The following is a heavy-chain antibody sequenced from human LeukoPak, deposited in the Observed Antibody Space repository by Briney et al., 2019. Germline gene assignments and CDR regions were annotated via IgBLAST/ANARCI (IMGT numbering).Heavy chain of an antibody. CDR3: ARAPPARRYCSSTSCYPNRFDP. Sequence: GGSLRLSCAASGFTFSNYNMNWVRQAPGKGLEWLSYISSSSSTIYYADSVKGRFTISRDNAKNSLYLQMNSLRVEDTAVYYCARAPPARRYCSSTSCYPNRFDPWGQGTLVTVSS. V-gene: IGHV3-48*01. D-gene: IGHD2-2*01. J-gene: IGHJ5*02. CDR1: GFTFSNYN. CDR2: ISSSSSTI.